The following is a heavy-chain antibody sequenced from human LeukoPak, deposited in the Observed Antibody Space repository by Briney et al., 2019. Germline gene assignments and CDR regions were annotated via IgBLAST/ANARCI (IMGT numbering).Heavy chain of an antibody. V-gene: IGHV4-34*01. J-gene: IGHJ4*02. CDR1: GGSFSGYY. D-gene: IGHD3-10*01. CDR3: ARDSKGYYGSGSYTYFDY. Sequence: SETLSLTCAVYGGSFSGYYWSWIRQPPGKGLEWIGEINHSGSTNYNPSLKSRVTISVDTSKNQFSLKLSSVTAADTAVYYCARDSKGYYGSGSYTYFDYWGQGTLVTVSS. CDR2: INHSGST.